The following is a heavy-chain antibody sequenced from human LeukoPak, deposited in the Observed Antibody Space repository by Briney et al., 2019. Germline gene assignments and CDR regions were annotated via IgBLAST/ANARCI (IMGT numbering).Heavy chain of an antibody. V-gene: IGHV4-34*01. CDR2: INHSGST. Sequence: SETLSLTCAVYGGSFSGYYWSWIRQPPGKGLEWIGEINHSGSTNYNPSLKSRVTISVDTSKNQFSLKLSSVTAADTAVYYCARDRYYDSSDSNWFDPWGQGTLVTVSS. D-gene: IGHD3-22*01. J-gene: IGHJ5*02. CDR3: ARDRYYDSSDSNWFDP. CDR1: GGSFSGYY.